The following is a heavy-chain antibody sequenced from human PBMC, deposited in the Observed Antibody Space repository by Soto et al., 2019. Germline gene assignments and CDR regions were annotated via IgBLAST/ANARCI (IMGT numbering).Heavy chain of an antibody. J-gene: IGHJ4*02. CDR1: GFTFDDHA. Sequence: EVQLVESGGGLVQPGRSLRLSCAASGFTFDDHAMHWVRQAPGKGLEWVSGISWNSGSIGYADSVKGRFTISRDNAKXXXXXXXXXXXXXXXXXXXXAKAMGSIKILPVPSLDYLDYWGQGTLVTVSS. CDR2: ISWNSGSI. V-gene: IGHV3-9*01. CDR3: AKAMGSIKILPVPSLDYLDY. D-gene: IGHD1-26*01.